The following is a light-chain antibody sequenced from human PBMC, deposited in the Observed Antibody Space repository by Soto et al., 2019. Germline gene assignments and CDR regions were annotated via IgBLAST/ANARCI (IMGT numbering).Light chain of an antibody. CDR2: EVS. J-gene: IGLJ2*01. V-gene: IGLV2-8*01. CDR1: SSDVGGYNY. CDR3: SSYAGSSNVRVV. Sequence: QSALTQPPSASGSPGQSVTISCTGTSSDVGGYNYISWYQQHPGKAPKLMIYEVSKRPSGVPDRFSGSKSGNTASLTVSGLQAEDEADYYCSSYAGSSNVRVVFGGGTKVTVL.